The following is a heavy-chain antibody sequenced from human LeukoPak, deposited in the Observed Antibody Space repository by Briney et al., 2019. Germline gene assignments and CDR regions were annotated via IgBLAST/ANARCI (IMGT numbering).Heavy chain of an antibody. CDR2: IIPIFGTA. Sequence: SVKVSCKASGGTFSSYAISWVRQAPGQGLEWMGGIIPIFGTANYAQKFQGRVTITADESTSTAYMELSSLRSDDTAVYYCAREYYYDSSDVGWFDPWGQGTLVTVSS. D-gene: IGHD3-22*01. CDR3: AREYYYDSSDVGWFDP. CDR1: GGTFSSYA. V-gene: IGHV1-69*13. J-gene: IGHJ5*02.